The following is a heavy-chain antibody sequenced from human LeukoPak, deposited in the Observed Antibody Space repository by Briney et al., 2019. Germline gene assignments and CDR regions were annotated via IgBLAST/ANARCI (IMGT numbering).Heavy chain of an antibody. CDR3: ARARSGYLAY. CDR1: GYTFTGYY. J-gene: IGHJ4*02. CDR2: INPNSGGT. Sequence: ASVNVSCEASGYTFTGYYMHWVRQAPGQGLEWMGWINPNSGGTNYAQKFQGRVTMTRDTSISTAYMELSRLRSDDTAVYYCARARSGYLAYWGQGTLVTVSS. V-gene: IGHV1-2*02. D-gene: IGHD3-22*01.